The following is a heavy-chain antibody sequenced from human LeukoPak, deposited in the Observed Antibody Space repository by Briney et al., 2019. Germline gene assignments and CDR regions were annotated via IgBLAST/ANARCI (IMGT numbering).Heavy chain of an antibody. D-gene: IGHD3-9*01. CDR2: IDYSGDT. CDR1: GGSISSFY. Sequence: WETLSLTCTVPGGSISSFYWSWTRQSPGKGLEWIGYIDYSGDTNYNPSLKSRITISLDTSKNQFSLKLSSVTAADTAVYYCAREYYDILTAYSTYFDHWGEGALASVSS. J-gene: IGHJ4*01. CDR3: AREYYDILTAYSTYFDH. V-gene: IGHV4-59*01.